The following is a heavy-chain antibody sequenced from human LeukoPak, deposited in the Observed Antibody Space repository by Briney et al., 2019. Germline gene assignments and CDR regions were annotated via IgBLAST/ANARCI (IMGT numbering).Heavy chain of an antibody. Sequence: PGRSLRLSCAASGFTFSNYGMHWVRQAPGKGLERVSYISSRSGSIYYADSVKGRFTISRDNAKNSLYLQMNSLRDEDTAVYYCARDQYDSSGYSSFDAFDIWGQGTMVTVSS. CDR3: ARDQYDSSGYSSFDAFDI. CDR1: GFTFSNYG. D-gene: IGHD3-22*01. CDR2: ISSRSGSI. V-gene: IGHV3-48*02. J-gene: IGHJ3*02.